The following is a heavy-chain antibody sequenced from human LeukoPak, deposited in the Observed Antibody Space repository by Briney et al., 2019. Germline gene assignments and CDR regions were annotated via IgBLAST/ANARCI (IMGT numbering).Heavy chain of an antibody. CDR2: IYYSGST. D-gene: IGHD1-26*01. V-gene: IGHV4-30-4*08. Sequence: SQTLSLTCTVSGGSFSSGDYYWTWIRQPPGKGLEWIGYIYYSGSTYYNPSLKSRLTISVDTSKNQFSLRLTSVTAADTAVYYCAREWEPGYYFDYWGQGTLVSVSS. CDR1: GGSFSSGDYY. J-gene: IGHJ4*02. CDR3: AREWEPGYYFDY.